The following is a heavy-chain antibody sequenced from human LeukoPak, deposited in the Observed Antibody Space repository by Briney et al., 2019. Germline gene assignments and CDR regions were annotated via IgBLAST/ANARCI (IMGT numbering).Heavy chain of an antibody. J-gene: IGHJ4*02. Sequence: SETLSLTCTVSGGSISSYYWSWIRQPPGKGLEWNGYIYYSGSTNYNPSLKSRVTISVDTSKNQFSLKLSSVTAADTAVYYCARDLSSSWYSGFFDYWGQGTLVTVSS. V-gene: IGHV4-59*01. D-gene: IGHD6-13*01. CDR3: ARDLSSSWYSGFFDY. CDR2: IYYSGST. CDR1: GGSISSYY.